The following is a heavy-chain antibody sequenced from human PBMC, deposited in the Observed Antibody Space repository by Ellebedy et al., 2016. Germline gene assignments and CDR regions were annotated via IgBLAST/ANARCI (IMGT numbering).Heavy chain of an antibody. V-gene: IGHV3-7*01. CDR3: ARISGSYDY. CDR2: IEQDGSEK. CDR1: GFTFSSYW. J-gene: IGHJ4*02. Sequence: GESLKISCAASGFTFSSYWMSWVRQAPGKGLEWVANIEQDGSEKYSVDSVKGRFTISRDNAKNSLYLQMNSLRAEDTAVYYCARISGSYDYWGQGTLVTVSS. D-gene: IGHD1-26*01.